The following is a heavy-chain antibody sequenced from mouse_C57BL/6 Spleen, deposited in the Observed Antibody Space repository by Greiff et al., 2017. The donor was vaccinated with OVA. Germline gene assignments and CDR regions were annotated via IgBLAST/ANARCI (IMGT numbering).Heavy chain of an antibody. D-gene: IGHD2-10*02. Sequence: EVKLVESGGGLVKPGGSLKLSCAASGFTFSDYGMHWVRQAPEKGLEWVAYISSGSSTLYYADTVKGRFTISRDNAKNTLFLQMTSLRSEDTAMYYCARPGYGNYNLGYAMDYWGQGTSVTVSS. CDR2: ISSGSSTL. V-gene: IGHV5-17*01. J-gene: IGHJ4*01. CDR3: ARPGYGNYNLGYAMDY. CDR1: GFTFSDYG.